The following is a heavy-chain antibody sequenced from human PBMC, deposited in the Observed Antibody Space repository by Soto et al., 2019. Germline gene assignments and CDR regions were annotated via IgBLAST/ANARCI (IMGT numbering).Heavy chain of an antibody. Sequence: EVQLVVSGGGLVQPGGSLRLSCAASGFTVSSTYMSWVRQAPGKGLEWVSVIYSGGSTYYADSVKGRCTISRDNSKNTRYLPMNSMRAEDTAVYYCASTGYSSGYGAFDIWGQGTMVTVSS. CDR3: ASTGYSSGYGAFDI. V-gene: IGHV3-66*01. CDR1: GFTVSSTY. CDR2: IYSGGST. J-gene: IGHJ3*02. D-gene: IGHD6-19*01.